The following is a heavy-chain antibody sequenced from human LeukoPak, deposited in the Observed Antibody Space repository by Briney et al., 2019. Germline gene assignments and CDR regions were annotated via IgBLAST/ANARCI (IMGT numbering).Heavy chain of an antibody. CDR1: GFTFSSYE. V-gene: IGHV3-48*03. CDR2: ISSSGSTI. Sequence: GGSLRLSCAASGFTFSSYEMNWVRQAPGKGLEWVSYISSSGSTIYYADSVKGRFTISRDNAKNSLYLQMNSLRAEDTAVYYCASGAAAGTTDYWGQGTLVTVSS. CDR3: ASGAAAGTTDY. J-gene: IGHJ4*02. D-gene: IGHD6-13*01.